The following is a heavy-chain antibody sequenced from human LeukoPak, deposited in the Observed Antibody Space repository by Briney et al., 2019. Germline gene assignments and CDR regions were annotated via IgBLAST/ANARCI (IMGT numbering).Heavy chain of an antibody. CDR3: ASVVPAAGAYYYYMDV. Sequence: GESLKISCKGSGYSFTNYWIGWVRQMPGKGLEWMGIIYPGDSETRYSPSFQGQVTISADKSISTAYLQWSSLRAEDTAVYYCASVVPAAGAYYYYMDVWGKGTTVTVSS. D-gene: IGHD2-2*01. V-gene: IGHV5-51*01. CDR2: IYPGDSET. CDR1: GYSFTNYW. J-gene: IGHJ6*03.